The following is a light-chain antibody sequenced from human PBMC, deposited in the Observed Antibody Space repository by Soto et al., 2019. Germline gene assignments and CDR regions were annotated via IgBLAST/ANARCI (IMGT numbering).Light chain of an antibody. CDR3: QQYGSSPWT. CDR2: GAS. Sequence: IVLTQSPGTLSLSPGERATLSCRASQTVSNNFLAWYQEKPGRGPRLLIYGASTRATGIPDRFSGSGSGTDFTLTISRLDPEDFAVYYCQQYGSSPWTFGQGTKVEIK. J-gene: IGKJ1*01. CDR1: QTVSNNF. V-gene: IGKV3-20*01.